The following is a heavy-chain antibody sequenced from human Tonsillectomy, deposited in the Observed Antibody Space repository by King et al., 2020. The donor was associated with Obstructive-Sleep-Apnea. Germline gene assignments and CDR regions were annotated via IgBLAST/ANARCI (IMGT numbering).Heavy chain of an antibody. D-gene: IGHD3/OR15-3a*01. CDR1: GFTFSSYA. CDR3: AKDIGTGYHYYGMDV. V-gene: IGHV3-23*04. CDR2: ISGSGGST. J-gene: IGHJ6*02. Sequence: VQLVESGGGLVQPGGSLRVSCAASGFTFSSYAMNWVRQAPGKGLEWVSAISGSGGSTYYADSVKGRFTISRDNSKNTLYLKMNSLRADDTALYYCAKDIGTGYHYYGMDVWGQGTTVTVSS.